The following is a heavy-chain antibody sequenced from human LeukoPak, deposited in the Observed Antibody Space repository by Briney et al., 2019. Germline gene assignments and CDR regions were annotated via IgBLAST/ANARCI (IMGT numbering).Heavy chain of an antibody. J-gene: IGHJ6*02. Sequence: GGSLRLSCAASGFTFSSYAMSWVRQAPGKGLEWVPGISGSGGSTYYADSVKGRFTISRDNSKNTLYLQMNSLRAEDTAVYYCAKAYTYYYGSGSYYGHYYGMDVWGQGTTVTVSS. CDR1: GFTFSSYA. CDR3: AKAYTYYYGSGSYYGHYYGMDV. V-gene: IGHV3-23*01. D-gene: IGHD3-10*01. CDR2: ISGSGGST.